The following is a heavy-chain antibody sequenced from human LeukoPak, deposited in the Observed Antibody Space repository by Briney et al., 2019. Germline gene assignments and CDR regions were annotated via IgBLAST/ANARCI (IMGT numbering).Heavy chain of an antibody. J-gene: IGHJ4*02. Sequence: SETLTLTCTASGGSISSYYLSWIRQPAGKGLEWIGRIYTSGSTNYHPSLTSRLTISVDTSKNQFSLNLSSVTAADTAVYYCAREGSYRPLDFWGQGTPVTVSS. D-gene: IGHD1-26*01. CDR3: AREGSYRPLDF. CDR2: IYTSGST. CDR1: GGSISSYY. V-gene: IGHV4-4*07.